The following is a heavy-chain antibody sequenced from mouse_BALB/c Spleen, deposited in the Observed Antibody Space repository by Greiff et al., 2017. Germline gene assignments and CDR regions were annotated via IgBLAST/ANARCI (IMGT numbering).Heavy chain of an antibody. CDR3: ARGTYGSGYYWYFDV. J-gene: IGHJ1*01. CDR1: GFTFSSFG. D-gene: IGHD1-1*01. CDR2: ISSGSSTI. Sequence: EVQVVESGGGLVQPGGSRKLSCAASGFTFSSFGMHWVRQAPEKGLEWVAYISSGSSTIYYADTVKGRFTISSDNPKNTLFLQMTSLSSEDTAMYYCARGTYGSGYYWYFDVWGAGTTVTVSS. V-gene: IGHV5-17*02.